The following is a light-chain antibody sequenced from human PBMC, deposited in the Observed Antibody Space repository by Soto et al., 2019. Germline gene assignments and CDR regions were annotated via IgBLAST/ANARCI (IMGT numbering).Light chain of an antibody. J-gene: IGKJ2*01. V-gene: IGKV3-20*01. CDR1: QSVSSTY. Sequence: EIVLTQSPGTLSLSPGERATLSCRASQSVSSTYLAWYQQKPGQAPRLLIQGASSRATGIPDRFSGSGSGTDFTLTINRLEPEDFAVYYCQQYGSSPEYTFGQGTKLEIK. CDR3: QQYGSSPEYT. CDR2: GAS.